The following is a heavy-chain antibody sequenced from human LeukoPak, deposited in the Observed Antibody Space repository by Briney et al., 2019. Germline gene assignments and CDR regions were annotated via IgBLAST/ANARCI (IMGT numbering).Heavy chain of an antibody. CDR3: ARGGGYSSGWYNY. J-gene: IGHJ4*02. CDR1: GGSFSGYY. D-gene: IGHD6-19*01. CDR2: INHSGST. V-gene: IGHV4-34*01. Sequence: KPSETLSLTCAVYGGSFSGYYWSWIRQPPRKGREWIGEINHSGSTNYNPSLKSRVTISVDTYKNQFSLKLRSVTGADTAVYYCARGGGYSSGWYNYWGQGTLVTVSS.